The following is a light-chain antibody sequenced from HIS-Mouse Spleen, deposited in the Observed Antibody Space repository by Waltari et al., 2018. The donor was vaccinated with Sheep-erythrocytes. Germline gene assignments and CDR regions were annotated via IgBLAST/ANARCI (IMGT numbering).Light chain of an antibody. J-gene: IGLJ3*02. V-gene: IGLV2-11*01. CDR2: DFS. Sequence: QSALTQPRSVSGSPGQSVTTSCTGTRSDVGGYNFVSWYQQHPGKAPKLMIYDFSKRPSGVPDRFSGSKSGNTASLTISGLQAEDEADYYCCSYAGSYTWVFGGGTKLTVL. CDR1: RSDVGGYNF. CDR3: CSYAGSYTWV.